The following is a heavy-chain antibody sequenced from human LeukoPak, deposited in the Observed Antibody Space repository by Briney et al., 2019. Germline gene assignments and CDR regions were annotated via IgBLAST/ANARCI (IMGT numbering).Heavy chain of an antibody. CDR1: GYTLTEFS. V-gene: IGHV1-24*01. CDR2: FDSEDYET. J-gene: IGHJ4*02. CDR3: AAYYASGAPSH. Sequence: GASVKVSCKLSGYTLTEFSMHWVRQALRKGREWMGGFDSEDYETTYAQNFQGRVTMTEDRSTDTAYMELSRLRSRDTATYYCAAYYASGAPSHWGRGTPVTVSS. D-gene: IGHD3-10*01.